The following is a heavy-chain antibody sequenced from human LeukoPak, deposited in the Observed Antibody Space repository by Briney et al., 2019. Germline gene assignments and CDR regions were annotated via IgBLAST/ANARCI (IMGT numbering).Heavy chain of an antibody. J-gene: IGHJ6*03. CDR3: ARDTGSSWYRNYYYYMDV. CDR2: ISHSGST. D-gene: IGHD6-13*01. CDR1: GYSISSGYY. Sequence: SETLSLTCTVSGYSISSGYYWGWIRQPPGKGLEWIGSISHSGSTYYNPSLKSRVTISVDTSKNQFSLKLSSVTAADTAVYYCARDTGSSWYRNYYYYMDVWGKGTTVTVSS. V-gene: IGHV4-38-2*02.